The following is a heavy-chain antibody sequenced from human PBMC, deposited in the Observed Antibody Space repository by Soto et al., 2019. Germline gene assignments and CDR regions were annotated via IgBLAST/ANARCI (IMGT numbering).Heavy chain of an antibody. V-gene: IGHV4-4*03. Sequence: PETLSLTCDVSGDSLSSSLWLSWVSPTPGKGLEWIGEIYHSGSINYNPSLKSRVTISADRSKNQFSLKLSSVTAADTAVYYCARCLPRVAYYYDSRRFDPWGQGTRVTVSA. CDR2: IYHSGSI. J-gene: IGHJ5*02. D-gene: IGHD3-22*01. CDR3: ARCLPRVAYYYDSRRFDP. CDR1: GDSLSSSLW.